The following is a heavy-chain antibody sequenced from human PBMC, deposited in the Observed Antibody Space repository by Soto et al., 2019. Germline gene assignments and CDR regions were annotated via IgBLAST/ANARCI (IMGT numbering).Heavy chain of an antibody. Sequence: TSEPLCLTYTVSDGSSVGFCLSWIRQPPGKGLEWIGYIYYSGSTNYNPSLKSRVTISVDTSKNQFSLKLSFVIAADTAVYYCARSDGGYWGQGTLISVYS. CDR2: IYYSGST. V-gene: IGHV4-59*01. CDR1: DGSSVGFC. CDR3: ARSDGGY. J-gene: IGHJ4*02.